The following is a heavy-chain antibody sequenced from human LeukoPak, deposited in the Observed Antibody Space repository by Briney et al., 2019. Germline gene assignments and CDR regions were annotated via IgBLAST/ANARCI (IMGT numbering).Heavy chain of an antibody. D-gene: IGHD5-18*01. V-gene: IGHV3-30*02. CDR2: TWYDGSNK. Sequence: LPGGSLRLSCAASGFIFSSYGMHWVRQAPGKGLEWVAVTWYDGSNKYYADAVKGRFTISRDNSKNTLYLQMNSLRAEDTAVYYCAKVEDTAIGDAFDIWGQGTMVTVSS. CDR3: AKVEDTAIGDAFDI. CDR1: GFIFSSYG. J-gene: IGHJ3*02.